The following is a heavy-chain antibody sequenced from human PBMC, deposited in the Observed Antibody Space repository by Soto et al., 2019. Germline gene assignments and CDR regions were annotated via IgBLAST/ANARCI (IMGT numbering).Heavy chain of an antibody. CDR1: GFTFSSYE. Sequence: PGGSLRLSCAASGFTFSSYEMNWVRQAPGKGLEWVSYISSSGSTIYYADSVKGRFTISRDNAKNSLYLQMNSLRAEDTAVYYCASDLATYLYMALGYFELWGRGSLVTVSS. D-gene: IGHD1-1*01. CDR2: ISSSGSTI. J-gene: IGHJ2*01. V-gene: IGHV3-48*03. CDR3: ASDLATYLYMALGYFEL.